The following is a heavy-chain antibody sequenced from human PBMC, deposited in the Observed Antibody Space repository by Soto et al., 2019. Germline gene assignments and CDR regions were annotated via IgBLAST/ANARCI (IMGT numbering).Heavy chain of an antibody. CDR2: ISGSDGST. D-gene: IGHD5-12*01. CDR1: GFSFSSYA. V-gene: IGHV3-23*01. J-gene: IGHJ4*02. Sequence: GGSLRLSCVASGFSFSSYAMSWVRQAPGKGLEWVSVISGSDGSTYYADSVKGRFTISRDNSKNTLYLQMNSLRAEDTAVYYCAKKGSVASYFDYWGQGTLVTVSS. CDR3: AKKGSVASYFDY.